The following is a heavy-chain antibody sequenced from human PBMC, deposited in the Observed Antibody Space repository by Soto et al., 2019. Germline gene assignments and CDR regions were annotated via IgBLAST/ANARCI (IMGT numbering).Heavy chain of an antibody. CDR2: LNPNTDKT. CDR3: ARGIKGLPPSAFDI. Sequence: ASVKVSCKASGYTFSNYDINWVWQAPGQGLEWMGWLNPNTDKTGSAQKFQGRVTMTRNTSISTAYLELSGLRSDDTAVYYCARGIKGLPPSAFDIWGQGTRVTVSS. V-gene: IGHV1-8*01. D-gene: IGHD5-12*01. J-gene: IGHJ3*02. CDR1: GYTFSNYD.